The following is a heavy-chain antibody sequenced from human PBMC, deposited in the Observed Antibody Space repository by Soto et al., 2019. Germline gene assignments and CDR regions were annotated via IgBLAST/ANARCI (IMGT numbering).Heavy chain of an antibody. CDR3: ARLPESGIVVVPAAQDAFDI. D-gene: IGHD2-2*01. Sequence: QLQLQESGPGLVKPSETLSLTCTVSGRSISSSSYYWGWIRQPPGKGLEWIGRIYYSGSTYNNPSLKCRVTIPVDTSKNQFSLKLSSVTAADTAVYYCARLPESGIVVVPAAQDAFDIWGQGTMVSVSS. CDR2: IYYSGST. V-gene: IGHV4-39*01. J-gene: IGHJ3*02. CDR1: GRSISSSSYY.